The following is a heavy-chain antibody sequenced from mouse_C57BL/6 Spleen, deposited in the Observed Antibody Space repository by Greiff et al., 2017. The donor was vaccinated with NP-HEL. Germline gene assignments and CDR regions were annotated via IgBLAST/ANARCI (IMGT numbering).Heavy chain of an antibody. CDR2: IYPGDGVT. V-gene: IGHV1-80*01. D-gene: IGHD4-1*01. J-gene: IGHJ2*01. CDR1: GYAFSSYW. CDR3: ARFVGRDYLDY. Sequence: VQLQQSGAGLVKPGASVKISCKASGYAFSSYWLNWVSQRPGRGLEWIGQIYPGDGVTNYNGKFKGKATLTADKSSSTAYMQLSSLTSEDSAVYFCARFVGRDYLDYWGQGTTLTVSS.